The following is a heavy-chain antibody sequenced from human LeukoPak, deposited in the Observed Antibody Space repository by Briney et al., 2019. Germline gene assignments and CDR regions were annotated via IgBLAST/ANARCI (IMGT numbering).Heavy chain of an antibody. D-gene: IGHD4-17*01. V-gene: IGHV1-69*13. CDR3: AREAPPYGDFDY. CDR2: IIPIFGTA. Sequence: GASVKVSCKASRGTFSSYTISWVRQAPGQGLEWMGGIIPIFGTANYAQKFQGRVTITADESTSTAYMELRSLRSDDTAVYYCAREAPPYGDFDYWGQGTLVTVSS. CDR1: RGTFSSYT. J-gene: IGHJ4*02.